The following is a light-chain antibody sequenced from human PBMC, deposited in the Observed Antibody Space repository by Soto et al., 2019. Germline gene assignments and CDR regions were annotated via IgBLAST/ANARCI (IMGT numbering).Light chain of an antibody. J-gene: IGKJ4*01. CDR2: ATS. V-gene: IGKV1-9*01. CDR1: QGISSY. CDR3: QQHNSYPLT. Sequence: DIQLTQSPSFLSASVGDRVTITCRASQGISSYLAWYQQKAGKAPNLLIYATSTLETGVPSRFSGSGSGTDFTLTINSLQPEDFATYFCQQHNSYPLTFGGGTKVEIK.